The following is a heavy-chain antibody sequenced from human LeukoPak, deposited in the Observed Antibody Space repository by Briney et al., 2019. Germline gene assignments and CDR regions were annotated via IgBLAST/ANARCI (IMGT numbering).Heavy chain of an antibody. CDR3: ARVRKDIQSMVRGQNYYYYYMDV. CDR1: GFTFSSYE. D-gene: IGHD3-10*01. V-gene: IGHV3-48*03. J-gene: IGHJ6*03. Sequence: GGSLRLSCAASGFTFSSYEMNRVRQAPGKGLEWVSYISSSGSTIYYADSVKGRFTISRDNAKNSLYLQMNSLRAEDTAVYYCARVRKDIQSMVRGQNYYYYYMDVWGKGTTVTVSS. CDR2: ISSSGSTI.